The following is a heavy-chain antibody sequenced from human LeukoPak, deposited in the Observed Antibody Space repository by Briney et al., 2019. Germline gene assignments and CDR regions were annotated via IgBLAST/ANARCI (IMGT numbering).Heavy chain of an antibody. CDR3: AKVVSNWFDP. V-gene: IGHV4-4*07. CDR2: IYGDGSA. Sequence: SETLSLICNVSGGSINTDYWSWIRQPAGKGLEWVGRIYGDGSAHFNPTLKSRVTMSVDTSKNQVSLRLNSVTAADTAVYYCAKVVSNWFDPWGQGTLVTVSS. J-gene: IGHJ5*02. CDR1: GGSINTDY.